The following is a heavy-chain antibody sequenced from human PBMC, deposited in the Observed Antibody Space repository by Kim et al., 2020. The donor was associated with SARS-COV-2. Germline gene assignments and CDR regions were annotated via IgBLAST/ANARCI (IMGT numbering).Heavy chain of an antibody. CDR2: IYPGDSAT. Sequence: GESLKISCKGSGYSFTSYWIGWVRQIPGKGLEWMGIIYPGDSATRYSPSFQGQVTISADKSISTAYLQWSSLTASDTAMYYCARHGGYYGSESYYNVAYYYYGMDVWGQGSTVTVSS. CDR1: GYSFTSYW. V-gene: IGHV5-51*01. D-gene: IGHD3-10*01. J-gene: IGHJ6*02. CDR3: ARHGGYYGSESYYNVAYYYYGMDV.